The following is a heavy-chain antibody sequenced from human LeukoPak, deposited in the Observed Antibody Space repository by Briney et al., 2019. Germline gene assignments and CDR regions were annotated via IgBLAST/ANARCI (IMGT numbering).Heavy chain of an antibody. J-gene: IGHJ4*02. CDR1: GFTFSNFG. Sequence: PGGSLRLSCAASGFTFSNFGMNWVRQAPGKGLEWVSIITSGVGITYYADSVKGRFTISGDNSRNTLYLQMNSLRAEDTAVYYCAKGDYYDLDYWGQGTLVTVSS. CDR2: ITSGVGIT. V-gene: IGHV3-23*01. D-gene: IGHD3-22*01. CDR3: AKGDYYDLDY.